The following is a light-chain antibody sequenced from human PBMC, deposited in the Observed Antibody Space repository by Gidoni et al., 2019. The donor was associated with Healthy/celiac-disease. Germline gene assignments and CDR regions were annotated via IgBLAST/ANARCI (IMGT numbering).Light chain of an antibody. CDR3: QQSYSTPFP. V-gene: IGKV1-39*01. CDR1: KSISSY. CDR2: AAS. J-gene: IGKJ3*01. Sequence: DIQMTQSPSSLSASVGDRVTITCRASKSISSYLNWYHQNPGKAPKLLIYAASSLQSGVPSRFSGSGSGTDFTRTISSLQPEDFATYYCQQSYSTPFPFGPGTKVDIK.